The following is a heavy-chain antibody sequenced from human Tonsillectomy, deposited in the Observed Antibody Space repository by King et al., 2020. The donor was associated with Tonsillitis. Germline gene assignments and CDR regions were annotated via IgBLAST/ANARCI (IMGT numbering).Heavy chain of an antibody. J-gene: IGHJ6*02. D-gene: IGHD3-10*01. CDR3: AKDLGGHGGYYYGMDV. CDR1: GFTFDDYA. CDR2: ISWNSGSI. V-gene: IGHV3-9*01. Sequence: VQLVESGGGLVQPGRSLRLSCAASGFTFDDYAMHWVRQTPGKGLEWVSGISWNSGSIGYADSLKGRFTISRDNAKNSLYLQMNSLRTEDTAFYYCAKDLGGHGGYYYGMDVWGQGITVTVSS.